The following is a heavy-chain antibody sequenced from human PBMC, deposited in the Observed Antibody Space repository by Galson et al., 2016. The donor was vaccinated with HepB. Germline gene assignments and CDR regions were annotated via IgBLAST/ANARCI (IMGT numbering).Heavy chain of an antibody. V-gene: IGHV3-23*01. D-gene: IGHD6-13*01. CDR3: AKLDRQQVRPVDY. CDR1: GFIFSAYA. CDR2: ISYSGTHT. Sequence: SLRLSCAASGFIFSAYAMSWVRQAPGKGLQRVSSISYSGTHTYYADSVKGRFTISRDNSKNTVYLQMSGLSAEDTAIYYCAKLDRQQVRPVDYWGQGTLVTVSS. J-gene: IGHJ4*02.